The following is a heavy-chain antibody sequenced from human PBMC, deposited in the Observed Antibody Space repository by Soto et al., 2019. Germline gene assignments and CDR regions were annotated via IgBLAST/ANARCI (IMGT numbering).Heavy chain of an antibody. CDR3: ARGRNQGHCSGGSCYGTVFY. V-gene: IGHV3-15*07. CDR1: GFIFINAW. J-gene: IGHJ4*02. CDR2: IKTETDGGTA. D-gene: IGHD2-15*01. Sequence: GGSLRLSCAASGFIFINAWMNWVRQAPGKGLEWVGHIKTETDGGTADYAAPVKGRFTISRDDSKNTLYLQMNSLRAEDTAVYYCARGRNQGHCSGGSCYGTVFYWGQGTLVTVSS.